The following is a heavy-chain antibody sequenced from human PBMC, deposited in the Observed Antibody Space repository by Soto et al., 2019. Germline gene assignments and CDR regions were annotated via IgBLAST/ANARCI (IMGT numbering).Heavy chain of an antibody. CDR2: VYYSGSS. CDR1: GASVNSENYY. V-gene: IGHV4-61*01. Sequence: QVQLQESGPGLVKPSETLSLTCTVSGASVNSENYYWSWIRQPPGKGLEWIGYVYYSGSSNYNPSLKSRATISLDTYKNQFSLKITSMTSADTAFYYCARGMLRFLKWFDPLGQGTLVTVSS. D-gene: IGHD3-3*01. CDR3: ARGMLRFLKWFDP. J-gene: IGHJ5*02.